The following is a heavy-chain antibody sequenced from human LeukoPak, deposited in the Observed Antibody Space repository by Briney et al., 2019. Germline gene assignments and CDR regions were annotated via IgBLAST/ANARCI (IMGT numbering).Heavy chain of an antibody. D-gene: IGHD3-22*01. Sequence: GGSLRLSCAASGFTFSSYAMSWVRQAPGKGLEWVSAISGSGGSTYCADSVKGRFTISRDNSKNTLYLQMNSLRAEDTAVYYCAKDSSGYYDAFDIWGQGTMVTVSS. J-gene: IGHJ3*02. V-gene: IGHV3-23*01. CDR3: AKDSSGYYDAFDI. CDR1: GFTFSSYA. CDR2: ISGSGGST.